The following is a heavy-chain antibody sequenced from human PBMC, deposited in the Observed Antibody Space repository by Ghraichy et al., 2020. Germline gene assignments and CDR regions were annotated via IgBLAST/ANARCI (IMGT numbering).Heavy chain of an antibody. CDR3: AREYYYGSGGGMDV. J-gene: IGHJ6*02. CDR2: INPNSGGT. D-gene: IGHD3-10*01. V-gene: IGHV1-2*04. Sequence: ASVKVSCKASGYTFTGYYMHWVRQAPGQGLEWMGWINPNSGGTNYAQKFQGWVTMTRDTSISTAYMELSRLRSDDTAVYYGAREYYYGSGGGMDVWGQGTTVTVSS. CDR1: GYTFTGYY.